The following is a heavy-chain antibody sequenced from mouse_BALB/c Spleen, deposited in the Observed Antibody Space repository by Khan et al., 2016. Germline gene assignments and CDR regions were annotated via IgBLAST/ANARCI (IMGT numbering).Heavy chain of an antibody. V-gene: IGHV4-1*02. Sequence: EVKLLESGGGLVQPGGSLKLSCAASGFDFSRYWMSRVRQAPGKGLEWIGEINPDSSTINYTLSLKDKFIISRDNAKNTLYLQMSKVRSEDTALYYCARLGYYGYFDCWRHGTTLTVSS. CDR3: ARLGYYGYFDC. D-gene: IGHD1-1*01. J-gene: IGHJ2*01. CDR1: GFDFSRYW. CDR2: INPDSSTI.